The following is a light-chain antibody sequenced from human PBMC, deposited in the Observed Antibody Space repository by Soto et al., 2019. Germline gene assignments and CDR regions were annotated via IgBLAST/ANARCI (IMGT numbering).Light chain of an antibody. J-gene: IGLJ2*01. CDR2: GNT. Sequence: QSVLTQPLSVSGAPGQGVTISSTGSSSNIGAGYDVQWYQQLPGAAPRLLIFGNTNRPSGVPDRFSGSRSGTSASLAMSGLEAQDETDYYCHSYDISLSVSVVFGGGTKVTVL. V-gene: IGLV1-40*01. CDR3: HSYDISLSVSVV. CDR1: SSNIGAGYD.